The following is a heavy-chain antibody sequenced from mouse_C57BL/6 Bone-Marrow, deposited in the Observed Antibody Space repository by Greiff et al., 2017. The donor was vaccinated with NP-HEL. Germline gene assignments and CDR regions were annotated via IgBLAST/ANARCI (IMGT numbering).Heavy chain of an antibody. CDR3: ARESLLYYYGPWFAY. J-gene: IGHJ3*01. Sequence: EVNVVESEGGLVQPGSSMKLSCTASGFTFSDYYMAWVRQVPEKGLEWVANINYDGSSTYYLDSLKSRFIISRDNAKNILYLQMSSLKSEDTATYYGARESLLYYYGPWFAYWGQGTLVTVSA. V-gene: IGHV5-16*01. CDR2: INYDGSST. CDR1: GFTFSDYY. D-gene: IGHD1-1*01.